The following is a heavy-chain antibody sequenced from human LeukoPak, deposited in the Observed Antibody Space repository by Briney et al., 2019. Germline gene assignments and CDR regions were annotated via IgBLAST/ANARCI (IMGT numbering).Heavy chain of an antibody. CDR3: ARGGGSGQKENWFAP. V-gene: IGHV1-8*01. CDR1: GYTFTTYD. CDR2: MNPNSGNT. Sequence: ASVKVSCKASGYTFTTYDINWVRQATGQGLEWMGWMNPNSGNTGYTQKFQGRVTMTRNTSISTAYMELSSLRPEDTAVYYCARGGGSGQKENWFAPGGQGTLVTVSS. D-gene: IGHD6-19*01. J-gene: IGHJ5*02.